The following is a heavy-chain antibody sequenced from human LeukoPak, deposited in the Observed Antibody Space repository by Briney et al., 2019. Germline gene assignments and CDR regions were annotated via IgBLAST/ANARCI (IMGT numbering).Heavy chain of an antibody. V-gene: IGHV1-46*01. D-gene: IGHD3-10*01. J-gene: IGHJ4*02. CDR1: RYTFTNYY. CDR2: INPSVGTT. CDR3: ARSVFPYYSGSGSPYNVDVRQNSYFDY. Sequence: ASVKVSCKASRYTFTNYYIHWVRQAPGQGLEWMGTINPSVGTTRSAKGRASLTRDTSTSTVYMALSTLRSEDTAVYYCARSVFPYYSGSGSPYNVDVRQNSYFDYWGQGTLVPVSS.